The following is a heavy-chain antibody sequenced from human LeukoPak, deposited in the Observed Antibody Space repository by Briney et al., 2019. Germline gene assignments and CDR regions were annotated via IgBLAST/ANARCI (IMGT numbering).Heavy chain of an antibody. CDR1: GYTFTSYY. CDR3: AKEIWPTVTTPGRTYFDY. V-gene: IGHV1-46*01. CDR2: INPSGGST. Sequence: WASVKVSCKASGYTFTSYYMHWVRQAPGQGLEWMGIINPSGGSTSYAQKFQGRVTMTRDTSTSTVYMELSSLRAEDTAVYYCAKEIWPTVTTPGRTYFDYWGQGTLVTVSS. J-gene: IGHJ4*02. D-gene: IGHD4-17*01.